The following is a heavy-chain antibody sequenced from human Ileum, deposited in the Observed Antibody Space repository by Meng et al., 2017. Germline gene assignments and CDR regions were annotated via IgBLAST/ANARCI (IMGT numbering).Heavy chain of an antibody. D-gene: IGHD5-18*01. CDR2: INPPSGGTA. CDR1: GNTFIYYY. V-gene: IGHV1-46*01. Sequence: ASVKVSCKASGNTFIYYYIHWVRQAPGQGLEWLGIINPPSGGTASYAQPFQGRVTMIWDTSTSTVYMQLSSLKSDDTAVYYCAMHPSGFSYENTALFVYWGQGTLVTVSS. J-gene: IGHJ4*02. CDR3: AMHPSGFSYENTALFVY.